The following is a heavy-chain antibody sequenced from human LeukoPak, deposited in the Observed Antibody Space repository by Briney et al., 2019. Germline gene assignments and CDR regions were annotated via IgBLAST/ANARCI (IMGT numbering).Heavy chain of an antibody. V-gene: IGHV4-61*02. CDR1: GGCLSSGSYY. Sequence: PSETLSLTCTVSGGCLSSGSYYWSWIRQPAGKGLEWIGRIYTSGSTNYNPSLKSRVTISVDTSKNQFSLKLSSVTAADTAVYYCAEGRGYYDYWGQGTLVTVSS. CDR3: AEGRGYYDY. J-gene: IGHJ4*02. CDR2: IYTSGST.